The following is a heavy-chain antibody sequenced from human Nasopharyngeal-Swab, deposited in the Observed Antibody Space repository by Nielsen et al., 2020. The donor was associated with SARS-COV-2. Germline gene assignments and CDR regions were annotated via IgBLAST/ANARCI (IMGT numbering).Heavy chain of an antibody. D-gene: IGHD3-3*01. V-gene: IGHV1-69*13. CDR3: ARNPGYYDFWSGYPNWFDP. Sequence: SVKVSCKASGGTFSSYAISWVRQAPGQGLEWMGGIIPIFGTANYAQKFQGRVTITADESTSTAYMELSSLRSEDTTVYYCARNPGYYDFWSGYPNWFDPWGQGTLVTVSS. CDR2: IIPIFGTA. J-gene: IGHJ5*02. CDR1: GGTFSSYA.